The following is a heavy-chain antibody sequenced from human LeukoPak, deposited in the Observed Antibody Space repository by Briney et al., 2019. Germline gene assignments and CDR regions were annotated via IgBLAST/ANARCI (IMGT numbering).Heavy chain of an antibody. V-gene: IGHV3-23*01. Sequence: PGGSLRLSCAASGFTFSSYAMSWVRQAPGKGLEWVSAISGSGGSTYYADSVKGPFTISRDNSKNTLYLQMNSLRAEDTAVYYCAKDHCSSTSCPYDAFDIWGQGTMVTVSS. CDR1: GFTFSSYA. D-gene: IGHD2-2*01. CDR2: ISGSGGST. J-gene: IGHJ3*02. CDR3: AKDHCSSTSCPYDAFDI.